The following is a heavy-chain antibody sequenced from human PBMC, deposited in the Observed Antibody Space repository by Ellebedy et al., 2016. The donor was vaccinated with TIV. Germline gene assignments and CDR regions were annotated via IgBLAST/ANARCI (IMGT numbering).Heavy chain of an antibody. CDR1: GGSISSGGYY. Sequence: MPSETLSLTCTVSGGSISSGGYYWNWIRQHPGKGLEWIGYIYYSGSTYYNPSLKSRVTISVDTSKNQFSLKLSSVTAADTAVYYCAREGSYFYDSSGSFDYWGQGTLVTVSS. CDR2: IYYSGST. J-gene: IGHJ4*02. D-gene: IGHD3-22*01. CDR3: AREGSYFYDSSGSFDY. V-gene: IGHV4-31*03.